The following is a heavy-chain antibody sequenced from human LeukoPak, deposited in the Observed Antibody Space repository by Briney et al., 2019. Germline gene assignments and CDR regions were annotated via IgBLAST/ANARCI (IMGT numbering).Heavy chain of an antibody. CDR3: AARTTIVPSYYYGMDV. CDR2: INSSGSTI. CDR1: GFTFSDYY. D-gene: IGHD1-1*01. Sequence: GGSLRLSCAASGFTFSDYYMSWIRQAPGKGLEWVSYINSSGSTIYYADSVKGRFTISRDNAKNSLCLQMNSLRAEDTAVYYCAARTTIVPSYYYGMDVWGQGTTVTVSS. V-gene: IGHV3-11*01. J-gene: IGHJ6*02.